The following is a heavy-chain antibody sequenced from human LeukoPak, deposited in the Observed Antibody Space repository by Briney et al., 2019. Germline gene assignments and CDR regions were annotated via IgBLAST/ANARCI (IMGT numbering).Heavy chain of an antibody. V-gene: IGHV3-48*03. J-gene: IGHJ4*02. Sequence: GGSLRLSCAASGFTFSSYEMNWVRQAPGKRLEWVSYISSSGGAIYYADSVKGRFSISRDNAKNSLYLQMNSLRAEDTAVYYCARDGYDVLTGNQALFDYWGQGTLVTVSS. D-gene: IGHD3-9*01. CDR1: GFTFSSYE. CDR2: ISSSGGAI. CDR3: ARDGYDVLTGNQALFDY.